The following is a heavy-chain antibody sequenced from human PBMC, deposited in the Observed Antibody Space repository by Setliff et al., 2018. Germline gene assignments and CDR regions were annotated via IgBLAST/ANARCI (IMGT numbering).Heavy chain of an antibody. V-gene: IGHV1-2*02. J-gene: IGHJ4*02. D-gene: IGHD2-8*01. CDR3: LRLVRYCTTIACHRTLGEEV. CDR2: INPYTGDT. Sequence: GASVKVSCKTSGYTFTDFYIQWVRQAPGQGLEWMGWINPYTGDTDYAPKFQGRVTVTRDTSVTTAYMDLTRLTSDDTAIYYCLRLVRYCTTIACHRTLGEEVWGQGTLVTVS. CDR1: GYTFTDFY.